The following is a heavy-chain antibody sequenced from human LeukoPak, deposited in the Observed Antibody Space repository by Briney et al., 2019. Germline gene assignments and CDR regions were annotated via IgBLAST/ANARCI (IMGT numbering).Heavy chain of an antibody. CDR1: GGSISSGGYY. CDR2: IYYSGST. J-gene: IGHJ6*02. CDR3: AREISTYGSGSYSSRLDYYYGMDV. V-gene: IGHV4-31*03. Sequence: PSETLPLTCTVSGGSISSGGYYWSWIRQHPGKGLEWIGYIYYSGSTYYNPSLKSRVTISVDTSKNQFSLKLSSVTAADTAVYYCAREISTYGSGSYSSRLDYYYGMDVWGQGTTVTVSS. D-gene: IGHD3-10*01.